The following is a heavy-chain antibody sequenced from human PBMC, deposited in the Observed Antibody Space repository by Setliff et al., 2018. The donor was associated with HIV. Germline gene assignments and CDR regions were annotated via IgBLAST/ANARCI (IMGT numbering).Heavy chain of an antibody. J-gene: IGHJ4*02. CDR2: ITADNGNT. CDR1: GYTFTNYG. D-gene: IGHD6-13*01. Sequence: GASVKVSCKASGYTFTNYGITWVRRAPGQGLEWMGWITADNGNTNYAQRFKGRVTMTSDTSTSTAYMELRSLRSDDTAVYYCARFSSSWPYYFDYWGQGMLVTVS. CDR3: ARFSSSWPYYFDY. V-gene: IGHV1-18*01.